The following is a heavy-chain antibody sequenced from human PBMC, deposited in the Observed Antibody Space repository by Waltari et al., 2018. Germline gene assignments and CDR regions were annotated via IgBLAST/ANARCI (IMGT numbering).Heavy chain of an antibody. Sequence: QVQLVQSGAEVKKPGSSVKVSCKASGGTFSSYAISWVRQAPGQGLEWMGGIIPIFGTANYEQKCQGRVTITADESTSTAYMELSSLRSEDTAVYYCARDVAYSSSWYPKWFDPWGQGTLVTVSS. CDR2: IIPIFGTA. D-gene: IGHD6-13*01. J-gene: IGHJ5*02. CDR3: ARDVAYSSSWYPKWFDP. V-gene: IGHV1-69*01. CDR1: GGTFSSYA.